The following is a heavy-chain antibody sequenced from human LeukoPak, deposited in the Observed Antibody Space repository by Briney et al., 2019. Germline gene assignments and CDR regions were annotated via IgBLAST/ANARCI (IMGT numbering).Heavy chain of an antibody. J-gene: IGHJ4*02. CDR3: AKGLINDWSALEN. CDR1: GFTFNNYA. Sequence: GGSLRLSCAASGFTFNNYAMNWVRQAPGQGLEWVSAISGSGGTTYYADSVRGRFTISRDNSKNTLYLQMNSLRAEDTAVYYCAKGLINDWSALENWGQGTLVTVSS. D-gene: IGHD3-9*01. V-gene: IGHV3-23*01. CDR2: ISGSGGTT.